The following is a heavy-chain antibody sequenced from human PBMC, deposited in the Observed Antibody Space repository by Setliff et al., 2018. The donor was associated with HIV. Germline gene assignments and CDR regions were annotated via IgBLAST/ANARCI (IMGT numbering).Heavy chain of an antibody. CDR1: GASTSSHNYY. J-gene: IGHJ4*02. V-gene: IGHV4-39*07. CDR2: IRSSGDT. Sequence: SETLSLTCTVSGASTSSHNYYWGWIRQSPGKGLEWIASIRSSGDTNYNPSLKSRVTMSVDTSKNHFSLTLNSVTAADTAVYYCARFPGSLTYFDYWGQGTLVTVSS. D-gene: IGHD3-10*01. CDR3: ARFPGSLTYFDY.